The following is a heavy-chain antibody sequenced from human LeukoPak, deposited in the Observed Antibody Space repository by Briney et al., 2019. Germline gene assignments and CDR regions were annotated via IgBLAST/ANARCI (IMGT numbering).Heavy chain of an antibody. CDR1: GFTFSRYD. Sequence: GGSLRLSCTASGFTFSRYDMHWVRQAQGKGLEWVAFIRYDGTKKYYADSVRGRFTVSKDNANNSLYLQMNSLRAEDTAVYYCARGINSSSAFDIWGQGTMVTVSS. D-gene: IGHD5-18*01. J-gene: IGHJ3*02. CDR2: IRYDGTKK. CDR3: ARGINSSSAFDI. V-gene: IGHV3-30*02.